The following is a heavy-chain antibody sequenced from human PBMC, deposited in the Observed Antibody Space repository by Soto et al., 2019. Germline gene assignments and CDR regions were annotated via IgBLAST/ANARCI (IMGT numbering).Heavy chain of an antibody. CDR2: IIPMFGTA. Sequence: QVQLVQSGAEVKKPESSVKVSCKAPGGTFSTYAISWVRQAPGQGLEWMGGIIPMFGTANYAQRFQDRVTVTAGETTNTVYMGLSSLRTWDTAVYFFASGMKLWVRRIKKGYSGWGQGTLVTVSS. J-gene: IGHJ4*02. D-gene: IGHD5-12*01. CDR3: ASGMKLWVRRIKKGYSG. CDR1: GGTFSTYA. V-gene: IGHV1-69*12.